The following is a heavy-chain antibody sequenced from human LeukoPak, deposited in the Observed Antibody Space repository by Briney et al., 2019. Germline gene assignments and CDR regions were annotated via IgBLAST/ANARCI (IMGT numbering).Heavy chain of an antibody. CDR2: INSDGSST. CDR1: GFTFSSYW. V-gene: IGHV3-74*01. Sequence: PGGSLRLSCAASGFTFSSYWMHWVRQAPGKGLVWVLRINSDGSSTSYADSVKGRFTISIDNAKNSLYLQMNSLRAEDTAVYYCARGIFGSGSYYFDYWGQGTLVTVSS. CDR3: ARGIFGSGSYYFDY. D-gene: IGHD6-19*01. J-gene: IGHJ4*02.